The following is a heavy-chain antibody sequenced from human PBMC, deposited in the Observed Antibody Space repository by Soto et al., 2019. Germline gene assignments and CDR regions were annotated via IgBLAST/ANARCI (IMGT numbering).Heavy chain of an antibody. D-gene: IGHD3-22*01. CDR2: MNPNSGNT. CDR3: ARGVPYERSGYLPPEDFDS. Sequence: QVSCKASGYTFTSYDINWVRQATGQGLEWMGWMNPNSGNTGYAQKFQGRVTMTRNTSISTAYMELSSLRSEDTAGYYCARGVPYERSGYLPPEDFDSWGKGTRGTV. J-gene: IGHJ3*02. V-gene: IGHV1-8*01. CDR1: GYTFTSYD.